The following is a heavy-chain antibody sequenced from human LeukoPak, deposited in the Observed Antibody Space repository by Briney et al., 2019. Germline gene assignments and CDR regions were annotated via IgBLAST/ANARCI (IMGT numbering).Heavy chain of an antibody. CDR2: INTNTGNP. CDR1: GYNFYKYA. J-gene: IGHJ3*02. Sequence: ASVKVSCKASGYNFYKYAMNWVRQAPGQGLEWMGWINTNTGNPTYAQGFIGRFVFSLDTSVSTAYLQISSLETEDTAVYYCARLKRYSSSLVAFDIWGQGTMVTVSS. CDR3: ARLKRYSSSLVAFDI. V-gene: IGHV7-4-1*02. D-gene: IGHD6-6*01.